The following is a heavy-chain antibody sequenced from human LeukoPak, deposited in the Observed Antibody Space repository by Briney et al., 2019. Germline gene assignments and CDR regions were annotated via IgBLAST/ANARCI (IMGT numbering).Heavy chain of an antibody. J-gene: IGHJ4*02. V-gene: IGHV3-21*01. Sequence: GGSLRLSCAASGFTFASYSMNWVRQAPGKGLEWVSSISGDSTYIYNAGSVKGRFIISRDNAQASLYLQMISLRADDTAVYYCARVSGRLERQSDLDYWGQGTLVIVSS. CDR1: GFTFASYS. CDR3: ARVSGRLERQSDLDY. CDR2: ISGDSTYI. D-gene: IGHD1-1*01.